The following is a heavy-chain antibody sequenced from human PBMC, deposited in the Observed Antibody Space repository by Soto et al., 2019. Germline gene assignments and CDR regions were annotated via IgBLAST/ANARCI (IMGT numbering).Heavy chain of an antibody. Sequence: QVQLQQWGAGLLKPSETLSLTCAVYGGSFSGYYWSWIRQSPGKGLEWIGEINHDTNYNPSLRGRVTISVDASKDQFSLKLSSVTAADTAVYYCARALVGNTGYAFWGQGTLVTVSS. CDR3: ARALVGNTGYAF. D-gene: IGHD2-2*01. CDR2: INHDT. J-gene: IGHJ4*02. V-gene: IGHV4-34*01. CDR1: GGSFSGYY.